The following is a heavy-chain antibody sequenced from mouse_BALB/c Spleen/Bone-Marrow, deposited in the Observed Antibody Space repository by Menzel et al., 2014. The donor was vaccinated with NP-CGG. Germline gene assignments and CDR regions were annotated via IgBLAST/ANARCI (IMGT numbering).Heavy chain of an antibody. D-gene: IGHD1-1*02. V-gene: IGHV1-82*01. J-gene: IGHJ1*01. CDR2: IYPGDGNT. CDR3: ARGRGWVTSVVGGVDG. Sequence: QVQLQQSGPELVKPGASVKISCRASGYVFSSSWMNWVKQRPGQGLEWIGRIYPGDGNTNYNGKFKGKATLTADTSSSTAYMQSSSLAGGESGVWFCARGRGWVTSVVGGVDGGGAGT. CDR1: GYVFSSSW.